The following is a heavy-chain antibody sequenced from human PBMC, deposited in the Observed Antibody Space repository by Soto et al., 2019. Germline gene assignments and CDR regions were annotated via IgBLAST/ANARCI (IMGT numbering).Heavy chain of an antibody. J-gene: IGHJ4*02. CDR2: IVVGSGNT. CDR3: ARFPRGYSYGHFDY. V-gene: IGHV1-58*02. Sequence: ASVKVSCKASGFTFTSSAMQWVRQARGQRLEWIGWIVVGSGNTNYAQKFQERVTITRDMSTSTAYMELSSLRSEDTAVYYCARFPRGYSYGHFDYWGQGTLVTVSS. D-gene: IGHD5-18*01. CDR1: GFTFTSSA.